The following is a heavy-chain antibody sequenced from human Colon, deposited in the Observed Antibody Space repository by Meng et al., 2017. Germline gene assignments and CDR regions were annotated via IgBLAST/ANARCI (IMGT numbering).Heavy chain of an antibody. J-gene: IGHJ4*02. Sequence: QVQLQESGPGLVKPSGTLSLPCAVLGGSISSIHWWSWVRQPPGEGLEWIGEIYHSGATNYSPSLKSRVTISVDKSKNQFSLKLSSMTAADTAVYYCASIYRYGDYGDYFDYWGQGTLVTVSS. CDR2: IYHSGAT. CDR1: GGSISSIHW. V-gene: IGHV4-4*02. D-gene: IGHD4-17*01. CDR3: ASIYRYGDYGDYFDY.